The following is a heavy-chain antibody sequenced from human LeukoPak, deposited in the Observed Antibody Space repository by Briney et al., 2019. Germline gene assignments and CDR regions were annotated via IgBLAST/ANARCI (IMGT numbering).Heavy chain of an antibody. J-gene: IGHJ6*03. V-gene: IGHV3-64*02. CDR1: GFSLSSYA. CDR2: ISSDGGST. Sequence: PGGSLRLSRAASGFSLSSYAMNWVRQAPGKGLESVSAISSDGGSTYYADSVKGRFSISRDNSKNAVYLQMGSLRAEDMAVYYCARGCSTTSCYGGYYYYYMDVWGKGTTVTVSS. CDR3: ARGCSTTSCYGGYYYYYMDV. D-gene: IGHD2-2*01.